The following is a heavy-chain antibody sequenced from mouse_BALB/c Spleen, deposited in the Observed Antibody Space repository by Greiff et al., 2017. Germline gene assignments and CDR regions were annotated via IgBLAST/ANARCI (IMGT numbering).Heavy chain of an antibody. CDR1: GYSFTSYY. CDR2: IDPFNGGT. J-gene: IGHJ2*01. D-gene: IGHD1-1*01. Sequence: EVKLQQSGPELMKPGASVKISCKASGYSFTSYYMHWVKQSHGKSLEWIGYIDPFNGGTSYNQKFKGKATLTVDKSSSTAYMHLSSLTSEDSAVYYCARAITTVVPYFDYWGQGTTLTVSS. V-gene: IGHV1S135*01. CDR3: ARAITTVVPYFDY.